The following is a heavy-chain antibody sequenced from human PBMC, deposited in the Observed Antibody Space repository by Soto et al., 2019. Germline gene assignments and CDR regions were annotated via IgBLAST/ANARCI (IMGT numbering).Heavy chain of an antibody. V-gene: IGHV4-39*02. Sequence: SETLSLTCTVSGGSISSYYWSWIRQPPGKGLEWIGSIYYSGSTYSNPSLKSRVTISVDTSKNHFSLKLSSVTAADTAVYYCASNSSPYYFDYWGQGTLVTVSS. J-gene: IGHJ4*02. CDR1: GGSISSYY. CDR3: ASNSSPYYFDY. CDR2: IYYSGST. D-gene: IGHD6-6*01.